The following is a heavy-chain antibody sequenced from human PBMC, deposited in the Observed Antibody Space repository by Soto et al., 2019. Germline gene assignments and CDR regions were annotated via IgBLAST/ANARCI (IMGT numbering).Heavy chain of an antibody. Sequence: GASGKVSCEASGYTFTGSGISWVRQAPGQGLEWMGWISAYNGNTNYAQKLQGRVTMTTDTSTSTAYLELRRLRSDDTAVYYCARDVDVDTAKVYYYGMDGWCQGTTVTVSS. CDR1: GYTFTGSG. V-gene: IGHV1-18*01. CDR3: ARDVDVDTAKVYYYGMDG. D-gene: IGHD5-18*01. J-gene: IGHJ6*01. CDR2: ISAYNGNT.